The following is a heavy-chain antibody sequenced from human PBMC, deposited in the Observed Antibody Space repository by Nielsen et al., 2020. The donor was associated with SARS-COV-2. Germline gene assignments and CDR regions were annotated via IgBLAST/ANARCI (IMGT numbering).Heavy chain of an antibody. V-gene: IGHV3-7*05. CDR3: ARVRSRGGNWFDP. D-gene: IGHD4-23*01. Sequence: GESLKISCAASGFTFSSYWMSWVRQAPGKGLEWVANIKQDGSEKYYVDSVKGRFTISRDNAKNSLYLQMNSLRAEDTAVYYCARVRSRGGNWFDPWGQGTLVTVSS. J-gene: IGHJ5*02. CDR2: IKQDGSEK. CDR1: GFTFSSYW.